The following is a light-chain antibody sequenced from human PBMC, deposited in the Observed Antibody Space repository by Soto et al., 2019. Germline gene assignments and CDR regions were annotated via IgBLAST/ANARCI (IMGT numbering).Light chain of an antibody. V-gene: IGKV4-1*01. CDR1: HIVLYSSNNKNY. CDR2: WAS. CDR3: QQYTNTNNPWM. J-gene: IGKJ1*01. Sequence: DIVITQSPDSLSVSLVEMSTINFKSIHIVLYSSNNKNYLAWYQQKPGQPPKLLIYWASTRESGVPDRFSGSGSGTEFTLIISGLQPDDSATYYCQQYTNTNNPWMFGQGTKVDIK.